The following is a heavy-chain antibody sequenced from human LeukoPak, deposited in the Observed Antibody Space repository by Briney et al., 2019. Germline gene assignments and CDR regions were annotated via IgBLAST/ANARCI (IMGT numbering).Heavy chain of an antibody. Sequence: GASVKVSCKASGYTFTSYAMHWVRQAPGQRLEWMGWINAGNGNTKYSQKFQGRVTITRDTSASTAYMELSSLRSEDTAVYYCARVGPAVDYYYGMDVWGKGTTVTVSS. J-gene: IGHJ6*04. D-gene: IGHD6-19*01. V-gene: IGHV1-3*01. CDR3: ARVGPAVDYYYGMDV. CDR2: INAGNGNT. CDR1: GYTFTSYA.